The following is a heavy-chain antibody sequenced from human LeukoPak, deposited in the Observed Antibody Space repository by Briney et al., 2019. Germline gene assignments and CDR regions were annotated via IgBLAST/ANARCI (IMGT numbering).Heavy chain of an antibody. J-gene: IGHJ4*02. CDR3: ARGAAPLAFLVGATTGVRLVY. V-gene: IGHV3-30*02. CDR1: GFTFSDYG. CDR2: IRNDGSYE. D-gene: IGHD1-26*01. Sequence: GGSLRLSCAASGFTFSDYGMHWVRHAPGKGLEWVAFIRNDGSYEYYPDSVKGRFTISRDNSRNALFLQMNSLRAEDTAVYYCARGAAPLAFLVGATTGVRLVYWGQGTLVTVSS.